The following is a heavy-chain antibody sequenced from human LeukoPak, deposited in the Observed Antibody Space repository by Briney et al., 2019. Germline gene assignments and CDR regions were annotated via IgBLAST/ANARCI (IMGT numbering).Heavy chain of an antibody. J-gene: IGHJ4*02. V-gene: IGHV4-34*01. D-gene: IGHD3-10*01. Sequence: KPSETLSLTCAVYGGSFSGYYWSWIRQPPGKGLEWIGEINHSGSTNYNPSLKSRVTISVDTSKNQFSLKLSSVTAADTAVHYCARGIRRHYYGSGSYYNTGRRIGDYFDYWGQGTLVTVSS. CDR1: GGSFSGYY. CDR2: INHSGST. CDR3: ARGIRRHYYGSGSYYNTGRRIGDYFDY.